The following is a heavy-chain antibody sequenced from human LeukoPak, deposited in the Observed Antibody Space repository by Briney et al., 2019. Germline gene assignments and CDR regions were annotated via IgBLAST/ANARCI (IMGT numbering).Heavy chain of an antibody. CDR2: IAMGGDP. D-gene: IGHD3-3*01. Sequence: GGSLRLSCAAPGLITDDYAIHWVRQAPGKGLEWVSGIAMGGDPLYPDSVKGRFTISRENANNSLYLQMNSLRAGDTAVYYCAREIAESGHWYFDLWGRGTLVTVSS. V-gene: IGHV3-13*05. CDR3: AREIAESGHWYFDL. J-gene: IGHJ2*01. CDR1: GLITDDYA.